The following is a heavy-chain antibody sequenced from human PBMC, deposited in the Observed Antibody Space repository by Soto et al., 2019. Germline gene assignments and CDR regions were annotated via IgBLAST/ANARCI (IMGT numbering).Heavy chain of an antibody. CDR2: ISSGSNVI. J-gene: IGHJ4*02. Sequence: GGSLRLSCVASGFTFSSYSMNWVRQAPGQGLEWVSYISSGSNVIYYADSVKGRFTISRDNAKNSLYLQMNSLRDEDTAVYYCATSVGASGYEFYWGQATLVTVSS. D-gene: IGHD5-12*01. CDR1: GFTFSSYS. CDR3: ATSVGASGYEFY. V-gene: IGHV3-48*02.